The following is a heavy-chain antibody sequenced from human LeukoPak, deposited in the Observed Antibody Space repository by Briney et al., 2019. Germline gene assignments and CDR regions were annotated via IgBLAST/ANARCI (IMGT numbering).Heavy chain of an antibody. CDR3: ARMMYGDFVDYFDY. J-gene: IGHJ4*02. D-gene: IGHD4-17*01. Sequence: SGPTLVNPTQTLTLTCTFSGFSLSTSGMCVSWIRQPPGKALEWLALIRWDGNKYYSTSLKTRLTISKDTSKNQVVLTMTNMDPVDTATYYCARMMYGDFVDYFDYWGQGTLVTVSS. CDR2: IRWDGNK. V-gene: IGHV2-70*01. CDR1: GFSLSTSGMC.